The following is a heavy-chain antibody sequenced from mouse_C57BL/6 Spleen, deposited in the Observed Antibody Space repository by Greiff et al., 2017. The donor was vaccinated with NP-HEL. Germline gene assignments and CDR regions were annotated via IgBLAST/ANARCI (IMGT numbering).Heavy chain of an antibody. CDR2: IYPRSGNT. D-gene: IGHD1-1*01. CDR3: AREEITTDLYAMDY. CDR1: GYTFTSYG. V-gene: IGHV1-81*01. J-gene: IGHJ4*01. Sequence: QVQLQQSGAELARPGASVKLSCKASGYTFTSYGISWVKQRTGQGLEWIGEIYPRSGNTYYNEKFKGKATLTADKSSSTAYMELRSLTSEDSAVYFCAREEITTDLYAMDYWGQGTSVTVSS.